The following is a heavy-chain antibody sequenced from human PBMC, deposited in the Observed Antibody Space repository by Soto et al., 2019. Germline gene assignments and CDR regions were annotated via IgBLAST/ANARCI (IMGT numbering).Heavy chain of an antibody. CDR1: GFSLTATGEG. V-gene: IGHV2-5*01. D-gene: IGHD2-8*02. Sequence: SGPTLVQPTQTLTLTCTFSGFSLTATGEGVAWIRQPPGKPLESLALVYWDDNRYSPSLRSRLTITKDTSRNQLIITMTNMDPVDTATYYCVRYPRAYWGIDYWGQGVPVTVSS. CDR2: VYWDDN. J-gene: IGHJ4*02. CDR3: VRYPRAYWGIDY.